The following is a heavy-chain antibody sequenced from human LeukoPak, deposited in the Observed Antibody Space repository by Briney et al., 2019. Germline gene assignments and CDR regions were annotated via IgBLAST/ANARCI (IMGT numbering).Heavy chain of an antibody. D-gene: IGHD6-13*01. CDR1: GFTFSSYS. CDR3: ARGGAAGGIDAFDI. J-gene: IGHJ3*02. Sequence: GGSLRLSCAASGFTFSSYSMNWVRQAPGNGLEWVSSITSSSSYIYYADSVRGRFTISRDNAKNSLYLQMNSLRAEDTALYYCARGGAAGGIDAFDIWGQGTMVTVSS. CDR2: ITSSSSYI. V-gene: IGHV3-21*01.